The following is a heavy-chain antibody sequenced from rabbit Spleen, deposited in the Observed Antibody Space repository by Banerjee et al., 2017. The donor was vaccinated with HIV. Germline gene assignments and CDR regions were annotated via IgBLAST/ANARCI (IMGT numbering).Heavy chain of an antibody. CDR1: GIDFSSYFY. J-gene: IGHJ4*01. Sequence: QQQLEESGGGLVKPGGTLTLTCKASGIDFSSYFYMCWVRQAPGKGLELIACIYAGSSGSIYCANWAKGRFTISKTSSTTVTLRMTSLTAADTATYFCARDLAGVIGWNFGWWGPGTLVTVS. CDR2: IYAGSSGSI. V-gene: IGHV1S45*01. D-gene: IGHD4-1*01. CDR3: ARDLAGVIGWNFGW.